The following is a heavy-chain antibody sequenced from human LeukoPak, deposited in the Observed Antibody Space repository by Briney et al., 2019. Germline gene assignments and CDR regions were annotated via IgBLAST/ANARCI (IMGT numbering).Heavy chain of an antibody. CDR1: GYTFTGYY. Sequence: GASVKVSCKASGYTFTGYYMHWVRQAPGQGLEWMGWINPNSGGTNYAQKFQGRVTMTRDTSISTAYMELGRLRSDDTAVYYCATYSSSWYYFDYWGQGTLVTVSS. CDR3: ATYSSSWYYFDY. J-gene: IGHJ4*02. CDR2: INPNSGGT. V-gene: IGHV1-2*02. D-gene: IGHD6-13*01.